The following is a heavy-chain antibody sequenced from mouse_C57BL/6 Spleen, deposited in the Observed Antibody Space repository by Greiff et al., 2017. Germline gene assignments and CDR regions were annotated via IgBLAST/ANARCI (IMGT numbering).Heavy chain of an antibody. V-gene: IGHV1-54*01. CDR3: ARKGNYDY. CDR1: GYAFTNYL. CDR2: INPGGGGP. D-gene: IGHD2-1*01. J-gene: IGHJ2*01. Sequence: QVQLQQSGAELVRPGTSVKVSCKASGYAFTNYLIEWVKQRPGQGLEWIGVINPGGGGPNYNEKFKGKATLTADKSSSTAYMQLSSLTSEDSAVYFCARKGNYDYWGQGTTLTGSS.